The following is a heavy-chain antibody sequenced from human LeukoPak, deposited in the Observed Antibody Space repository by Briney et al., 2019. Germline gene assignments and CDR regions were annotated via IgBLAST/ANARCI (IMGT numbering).Heavy chain of an antibody. V-gene: IGHV3-30*03. Sequence: PGGSLRLSCAASGFTFSSYGMHWVRQAPGKGLEWVAVISYDGSNKYYADSVKGRFTISRDNSKNTLYLQMNSLRAEDTAIYYCAGRASDSYLLYWGQGILVTVSA. CDR3: AGRASDSYLLY. CDR1: GFTFSSYG. CDR2: ISYDGSNK. D-gene: IGHD2-15*01. J-gene: IGHJ4*02.